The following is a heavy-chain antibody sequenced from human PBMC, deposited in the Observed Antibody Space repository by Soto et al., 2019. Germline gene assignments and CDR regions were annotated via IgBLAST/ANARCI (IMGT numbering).Heavy chain of an antibody. CDR1: GGSISNYY. V-gene: IGHV4-59*08. D-gene: IGHD6-13*01. Sequence: PSETLSLTCTVSGGSISNYYWSWIRQPPGEGLEWIGYIHYSGSTNSNPSLKSRVTISVDTSKNQFSLRLTSVTAADTAVYYCAGHERWISGGIAAASIAYWGQGTLVTVSS. CDR3: AGHERWISGGIAAASIAY. J-gene: IGHJ4*02. CDR2: IHYSGST.